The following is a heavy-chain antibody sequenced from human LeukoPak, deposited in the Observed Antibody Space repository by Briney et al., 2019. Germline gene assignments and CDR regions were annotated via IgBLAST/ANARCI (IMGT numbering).Heavy chain of an antibody. J-gene: IGHJ4*02. D-gene: IGHD6-19*01. CDR3: AGIIAVAGFNY. V-gene: IGHV3-48*03. CDR2: ISSSGSTI. CDR1: GCTFSNYE. Sequence: GGSLRLSCAASGCTFSNYEMNWVRQAPGKGLEWLSYISSSGSTIDYADSVKGRFTISRDNAKNSLYLQMNSLRAEDTAVYYCAGIIAVAGFNYWGQGVLVTVSS.